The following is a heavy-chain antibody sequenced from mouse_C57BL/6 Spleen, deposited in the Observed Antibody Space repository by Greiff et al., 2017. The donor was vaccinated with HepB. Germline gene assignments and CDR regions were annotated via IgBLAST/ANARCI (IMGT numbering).Heavy chain of an antibody. Sequence: EVMLVESGGGLVKPGGSLKLSCAASGFTFSSYAMSWVRQTPEKRLEWVATISDGGSYTYYPDNVKGRFTISRDNAKNNLYLQMSHLKSEETAMYYCAREEVYGNFYAMDYWGQGTSVTVSS. V-gene: IGHV5-4*01. CDR2: ISDGGSYT. J-gene: IGHJ4*01. D-gene: IGHD2-1*01. CDR3: AREEVYGNFYAMDY. CDR1: GFTFSSYA.